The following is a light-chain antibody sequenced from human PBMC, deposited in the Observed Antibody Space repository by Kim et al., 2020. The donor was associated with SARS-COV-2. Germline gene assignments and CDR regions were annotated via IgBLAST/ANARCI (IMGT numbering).Light chain of an antibody. CDR2: VGTGGIVG. V-gene: IGLV9-49*01. J-gene: IGLJ3*02. CDR3: GADHGSGSNFVWV. Sequence: CCLGSGYGNYPVDWYQQRPGKGPRFVMRVGTGGIVGSKGDGIPDRFSVLGSGLNRYLTIKNVQEEDESDFHCGADHGSGSNFVWVFGGGTKVTVL. CDR1: SGYGNYP.